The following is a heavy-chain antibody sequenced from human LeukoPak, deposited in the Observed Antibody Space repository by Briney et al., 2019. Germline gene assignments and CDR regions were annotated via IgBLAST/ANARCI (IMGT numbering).Heavy chain of an antibody. D-gene: IGHD3-10*01. CDR1: GGTFSSYA. CDR2: IIPIFGTA. J-gene: IGHJ4*02. CDR3: ARVGPLDRFYYYGSGSHEPFFDY. Sequence: ASVKVSCKASGGTFSSYAISWVRQAPGQGLEWMGGIIPIFGTANYAQKFQGRVTITADESTSTAYMELSSLRSEDTAVYYCARVGPLDRFYYYGSGSHEPFFDYWGQGTLVTVSS. V-gene: IGHV1-69*13.